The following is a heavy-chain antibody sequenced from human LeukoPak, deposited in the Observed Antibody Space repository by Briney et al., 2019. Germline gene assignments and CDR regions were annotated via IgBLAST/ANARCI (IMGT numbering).Heavy chain of an antibody. D-gene: IGHD3-16*01. CDR3: ARGRLRVPRSFDP. V-gene: IGHV1-8*01. CDR2: MNPNSGNT. J-gene: IGHJ5*02. CDR1: GYTFTSYD. Sequence: ASVKVSCKASGYTFTSYDINWVRQATGQGLKWMGWMNPNSGNTGYAQKFQGRVTMTMNNSISTAYMELSSLRSEDTAVYYCARGRLRVPRSFDPWGQGTLVTVSS.